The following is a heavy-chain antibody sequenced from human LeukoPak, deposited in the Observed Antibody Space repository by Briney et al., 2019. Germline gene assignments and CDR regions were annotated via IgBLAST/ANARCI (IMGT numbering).Heavy chain of an antibody. Sequence: SVKVSCKGSGGTFSSYAISWVRQAPGQGLEWMGRVIPIFGTANYAQKFQGRVTITADESTSTADMELSSLRSEDTAVYYCARAGHSGYDGARFFDYWGQGTLVTVSS. CDR1: GGTFSSYA. J-gene: IGHJ4*02. CDR3: ARAGHSGYDGARFFDY. V-gene: IGHV1-69*13. D-gene: IGHD5-12*01. CDR2: VIPIFGTA.